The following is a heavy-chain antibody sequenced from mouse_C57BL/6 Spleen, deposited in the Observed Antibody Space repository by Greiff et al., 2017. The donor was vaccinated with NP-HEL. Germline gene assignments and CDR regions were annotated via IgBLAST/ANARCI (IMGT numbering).Heavy chain of an antibody. V-gene: IGHV5-9*01. CDR3: ARQGIYYGNGYFDY. CDR1: GFTFSSYT. Sequence: EVKLVESGGGLVKPGGSLKLSCAASGFTFSSYTMSWVRQTPGKRLEWVATISGGGGNTYYPDSVKGRFTLYRDNAKNTLYLQLSSLRSEDTALYYCARQGIYYGNGYFDYWGQGTTLTVSS. D-gene: IGHD2-1*01. J-gene: IGHJ2*01. CDR2: ISGGGGNT.